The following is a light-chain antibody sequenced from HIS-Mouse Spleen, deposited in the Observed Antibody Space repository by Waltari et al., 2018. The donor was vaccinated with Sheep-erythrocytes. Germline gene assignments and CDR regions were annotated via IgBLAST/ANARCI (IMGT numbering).Light chain of an antibody. CDR2: DVS. CDR3: CSYAGSYNHV. J-gene: IGLJ1*01. Sequence: QSALTQPRSVSGSPGQSVTISCTGTSSDVGGYNYVSWYQQHPGKAPKLMIYDVSKRPSGGPCRVSGFKSGNTDSLTISGIQAEDEADYYCCSYAGSYNHVFATGTKVTVL. CDR1: SSDVGGYNY. V-gene: IGLV2-11*01.